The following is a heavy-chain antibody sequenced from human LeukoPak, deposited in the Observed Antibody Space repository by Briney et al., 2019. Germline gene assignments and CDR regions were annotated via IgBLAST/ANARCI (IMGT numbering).Heavy chain of an antibody. CDR1: GGSISSYY. J-gene: IGHJ4*02. Sequence: SETLSLTCTVSGGSISSYYWSWIRQPPGKGLEWIGYIYYSGSTNYNPSLKSRVTISVDTSKNQFSLKLSSVTAADTAVYYCARHGSGSYYSVASRFYFDYWGQGTLVTVSS. CDR3: ARHGSGSYYSVASRFYFDY. D-gene: IGHD3-10*01. CDR2: IYYSGST. V-gene: IGHV4-59*08.